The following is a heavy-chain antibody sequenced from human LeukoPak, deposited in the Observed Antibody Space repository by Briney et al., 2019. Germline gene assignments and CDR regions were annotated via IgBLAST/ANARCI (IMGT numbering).Heavy chain of an antibody. CDR1: GGTFSSYA. V-gene: IGHV1-69*05. CDR2: IIPIFGTA. J-gene: IGHJ6*03. Sequence: ASVKVSCKASGGTFSSYAISWVRQAPGQGLEWMGGIIPIFGTANYAQKFQGRVTITTDESTSTAYMELSSLRSEDTAVYYCARDLVITGTTEDYYMDVWGKGTTVTVSS. CDR3: ARDLVITGTTEDYYMDV. D-gene: IGHD1-7*01.